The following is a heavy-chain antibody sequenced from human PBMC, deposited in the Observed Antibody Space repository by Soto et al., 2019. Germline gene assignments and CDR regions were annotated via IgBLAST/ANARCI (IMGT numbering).Heavy chain of an antibody. D-gene: IGHD3-16*01. J-gene: IGHJ6*04. Sequence: EVQLLESGGGLVQPGGSLSLSCAASGFTFSGCAMSWVRQAPGKGLECVSSISFSGDITYYADSVNGRFTISRDNSKNTMYMESNSLRVDDTAVYRCAKGGFWVHYGMDAWGKGTTVTVSS. CDR3: AKGGFWVHYGMDA. V-gene: IGHV3-23*01. CDR2: ISFSGDIT. CDR1: GFTFSGCA.